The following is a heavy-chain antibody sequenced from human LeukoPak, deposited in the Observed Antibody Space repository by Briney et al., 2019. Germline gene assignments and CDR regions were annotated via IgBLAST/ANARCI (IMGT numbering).Heavy chain of an antibody. CDR3: AKAGWEDTAMGLGENYMDV. Sequence: GGSLRLSCAASGFTVSSNYMSWVRQAPGKGLEWVSAISGSGGSTYYADSAKGRFTISRDNSKNTLYLQMNSLRAEDTAVYYCAKAGWEDTAMGLGENYMDVRGKGTTVTVSS. V-gene: IGHV3-23*01. CDR1: GFTVSSNY. J-gene: IGHJ6*03. CDR2: ISGSGGST. D-gene: IGHD5-18*01.